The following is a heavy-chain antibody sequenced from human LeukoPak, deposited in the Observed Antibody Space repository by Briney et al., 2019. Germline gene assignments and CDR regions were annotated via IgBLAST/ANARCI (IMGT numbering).Heavy chain of an antibody. J-gene: IGHJ4*02. CDR1: GGSISSGDYY. Sequence: PSETLSLTCTVSGGSISSGDYYWSWIRQPPGKGLEWIGYIYYSGSTNYNPSLKSRVTISLDTSKNQFSLKLSSVTAADTAVYYCARRGYSYFPDFWGQGTLVTVSS. CDR3: ARRGYSYFPDF. V-gene: IGHV4-61*08. D-gene: IGHD5-18*01. CDR2: IYYSGST.